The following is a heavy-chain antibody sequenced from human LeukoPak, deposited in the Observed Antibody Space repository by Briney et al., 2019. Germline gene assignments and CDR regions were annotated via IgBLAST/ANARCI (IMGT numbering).Heavy chain of an antibody. CDR2: INPNSGGT. CDR3: ARDFGFGVVREYFQH. V-gene: IGHV1-2*02. CDR1: GGTFSSYA. J-gene: IGHJ1*01. D-gene: IGHD3-3*01. Sequence: ASVKVSCKASGGTFSSYAISWVRQAPGQGLEWMGWINPNSGGTNYAQKFQGRVTMTRDTSISTAYMELSRLRSDDTAVYYCARDFGFGVVREYFQHWGQGTLVTVSS.